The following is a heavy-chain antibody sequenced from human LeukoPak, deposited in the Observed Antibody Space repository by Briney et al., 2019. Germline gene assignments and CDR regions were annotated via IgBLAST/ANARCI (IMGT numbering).Heavy chain of an antibody. CDR3: ARSVPDYTRFDY. Sequence: QSGGSLRLSCAASGFMFSSNWMSWVRLAPGKGLEWVANIKEDGTETYYVDSVKGRFTISRDNAKNSLYLQMNSLRAEDTALYYCARSVPDYTRFDYWGQGALVTVSS. D-gene: IGHD4-11*01. CDR1: GFMFSSNW. CDR2: IKEDGTET. J-gene: IGHJ4*02. V-gene: IGHV3-7*03.